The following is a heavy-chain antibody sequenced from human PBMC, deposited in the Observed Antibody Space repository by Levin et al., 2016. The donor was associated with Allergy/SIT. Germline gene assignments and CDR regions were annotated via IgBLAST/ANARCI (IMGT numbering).Heavy chain of an antibody. J-gene: IGHJ4*02. V-gene: IGHV6-1*01. CDR3: ARDNYGYYFDY. CDR1: GDSVSSSTAA. Sequence: LRLSCAISGDSVSSSTAAWHWIRQSPSRGLEWLGRTYYRSKWYNEYATSVKSRITINADTSKNQFSLQVNSVTPEDTAVYYCARDNYGYYFDYWGQGTLVTVSS. CDR2: TYYRSKWYN. D-gene: IGHD3-10*01.